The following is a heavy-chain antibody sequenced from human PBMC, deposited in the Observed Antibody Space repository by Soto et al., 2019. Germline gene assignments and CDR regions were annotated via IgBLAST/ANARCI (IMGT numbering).Heavy chain of an antibody. J-gene: IGHJ4*02. CDR2: ISYDGSNK. CDR1: GFTFSSYA. V-gene: IGHV3-30-3*01. D-gene: IGHD2-2*02. CDR3: ARDRNYCSSTSCYTWGFDY. Sequence: QSGGSLRLSCAASGFTFSSYAMHWVRQAPGKGLEWVAVISYDGSNKYYADSVKGRFTISRDNSKNTLYLQMNSLRAEDTAVYYCARDRNYCSSTSCYTWGFDYWGQGTLVTVSS.